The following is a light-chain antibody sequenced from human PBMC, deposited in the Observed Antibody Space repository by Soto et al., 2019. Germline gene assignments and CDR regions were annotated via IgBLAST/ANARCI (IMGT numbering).Light chain of an antibody. CDR2: EVN. V-gene: IGLV2-11*01. Sequence: QSALTQPRSVSGSPGQSVTISCTATGSDVGDSSHVSWYQLHPGKAPKLMIYEVNNRPSGVPDRFSGSKSGSTASLTISGLQAEDEAEYYCNSYTSNNTYVFGTGTKVTVL. CDR1: GSDVGDSSH. CDR3: NSYTSNNTYV. J-gene: IGLJ1*01.